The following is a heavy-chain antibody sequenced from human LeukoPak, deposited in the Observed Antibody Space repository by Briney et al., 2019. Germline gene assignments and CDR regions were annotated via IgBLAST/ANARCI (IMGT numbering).Heavy chain of an antibody. CDR1: GFTVSSKY. D-gene: IGHD3-10*01. CDR2: IYSGGST. J-gene: IGHJ4*02. Sequence: GGSLRLSCTASGFTVSSKYMSWVRQVPGKGLEWVSLIYSGGSTSYADSVKGRFTISRDNTKNTLYLQMNSLRAEDTAVYYCATVVGASPDYFDYWGQGTLVTVSS. CDR3: ATVVGASPDYFDY. V-gene: IGHV3-53*01.